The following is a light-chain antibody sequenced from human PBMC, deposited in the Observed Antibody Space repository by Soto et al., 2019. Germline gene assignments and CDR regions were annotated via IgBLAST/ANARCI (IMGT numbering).Light chain of an antibody. CDR2: AAS. CDR3: QQSHSTPSWT. Sequence: DIQMTQSPSSLSASVGDRVTTTCRASRSISIYLNWYQQRPGKAPKLLIYAASSLQSGVPSRFSGSGSGTDFTLTISSLQPEDFATYYCQQSHSTPSWTFGQGTKVDIK. V-gene: IGKV1-39*01. CDR1: RSISIY. J-gene: IGKJ1*01.